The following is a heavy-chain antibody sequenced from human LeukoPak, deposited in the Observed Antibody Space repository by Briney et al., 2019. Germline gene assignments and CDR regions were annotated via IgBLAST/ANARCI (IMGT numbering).Heavy chain of an antibody. J-gene: IGHJ6*02. CDR2: ISSSGGST. D-gene: IGHD4-23*01. V-gene: IGHV3-64*01. CDR1: GCTISNYA. Sequence: GGSLTLSCAASGCTISNYARRWIRQAPGKGLEYVSAISSSGGSTYYANSVKDRFTISRDISTNMMSLQMGSLRAEDTAVYYCECDETPSPPIHHHYVGMYVWGQGTTVTVSS. CDR3: ECDETPSPPIHHHYVGMYV.